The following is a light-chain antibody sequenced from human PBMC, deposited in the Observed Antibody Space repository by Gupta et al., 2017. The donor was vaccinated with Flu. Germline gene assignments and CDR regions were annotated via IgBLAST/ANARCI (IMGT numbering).Light chain of an antibody. V-gene: IGLV10-54*04. CDR1: SNNVGNEG. CDR3: SAWDSSLSAWV. Sequence: TATITCTGNSNNVGNEGAAWLQQHQGHPPKLLSYRNNNRPSGISERFSASRSENTASLTISGLQPEDEADYYCSAWDSSLSAWVFGGGTKLTVL. CDR2: RNN. J-gene: IGLJ3*02.